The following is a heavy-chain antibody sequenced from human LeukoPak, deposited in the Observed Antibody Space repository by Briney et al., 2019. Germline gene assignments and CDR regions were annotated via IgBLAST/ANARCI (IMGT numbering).Heavy chain of an antibody. CDR3: ARYAHYGSGSLNWFDP. D-gene: IGHD3-10*01. Sequence: ASVKVSCKASGYTFTGYYMHWVRQAPGQGLEWMGWINPNSGGTNYAQKFQGGVTMTRDTSISTAYMELSRLRSDDTAVYYCARYAHYGSGSLNWFDPWGQGTLVTVSS. V-gene: IGHV1-2*02. CDR1: GYTFTGYY. J-gene: IGHJ5*02. CDR2: INPNSGGT.